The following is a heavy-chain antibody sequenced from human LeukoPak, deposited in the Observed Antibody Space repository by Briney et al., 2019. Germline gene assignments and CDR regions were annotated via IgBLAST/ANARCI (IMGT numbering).Heavy chain of an antibody. J-gene: IGHJ4*02. CDR3: ARDRYSSSYENYYFEY. CDR2: INPSGGST. D-gene: IGHD6-6*01. Sequence: ASVKVSCKASGYTFTGYYMHWVRQAPGQGLEWMGIINPSGGSTSYAQEFEGRVTMTRDTSTSTVYMELSSLRSEDTAVYYCARDRYSSSYENYYFEYWGQGTLVTVSS. V-gene: IGHV1-46*01. CDR1: GYTFTGYY.